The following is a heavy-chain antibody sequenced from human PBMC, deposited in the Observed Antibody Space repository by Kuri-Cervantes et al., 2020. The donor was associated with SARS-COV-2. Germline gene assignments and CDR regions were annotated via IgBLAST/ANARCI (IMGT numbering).Heavy chain of an antibody. CDR3: AKDRVGVQDF. J-gene: IGHJ4*02. V-gene: IGHV3-30*18. CDR2: ISHDGKNK. Sequence: GGSLRLSCAASGFTFSSYGMHWVRQAPGKGLEWVAVISHDGKNKKCIASGKGRFTTSRDNSQNTLYLRMKSLRSEDTAMYYCAKDRVGVQDFWGQGTLVTVSS. D-gene: IGHD2-21*01. CDR1: GFTFSSYG.